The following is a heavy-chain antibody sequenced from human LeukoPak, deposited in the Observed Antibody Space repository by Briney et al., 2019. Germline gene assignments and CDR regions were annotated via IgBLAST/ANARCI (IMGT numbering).Heavy chain of an antibody. CDR3: ARGFHGHPEY. V-gene: IGHV4-59*01. CDR1: GDSITDYY. D-gene: IGHD1-14*01. Sequence: SETLSLTCTVSGDSITDYYWSWIRQPPGKGLQWMGYIHYSGTTHYNPSLKRRVTMSVITSKNKFSQRLSSVTVAETYVYYCARGFHGHPEYWGQGTLVTVSS. J-gene: IGHJ4*02. CDR2: IHYSGTT.